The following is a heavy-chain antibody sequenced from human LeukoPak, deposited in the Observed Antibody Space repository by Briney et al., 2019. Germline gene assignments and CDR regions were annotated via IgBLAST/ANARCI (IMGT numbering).Heavy chain of an antibody. CDR3: AKGGRGSSIAARPVYFQH. J-gene: IGHJ1*01. Sequence: GGSLRLSCAASGFSFSNYWMSWVRQAPGKGLEWVANIKQDGSMKGYVDSVKGRFTISRDNAKNSLYLQMNSLRADDTAVYFCAKGGRGSSIAARPVYFQHWGQGTLVTVSS. CDR1: GFSFSNYW. V-gene: IGHV3-7*01. CDR2: IKQDGSMK. D-gene: IGHD6-6*01.